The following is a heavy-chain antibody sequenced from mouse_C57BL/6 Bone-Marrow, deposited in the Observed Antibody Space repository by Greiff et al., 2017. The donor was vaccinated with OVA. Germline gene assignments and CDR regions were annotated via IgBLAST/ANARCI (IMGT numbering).Heavy chain of an antibody. CDR2: IYPGDGDT. D-gene: IGHD1-1*02. V-gene: IGHV1-82*01. CDR3: ARYGPDYFDY. CDR1: GYAFSSSW. Sequence: VKLQESGPELVKPGASVKISCKASGYAFSSSWMNWVKQRPGKGLEWIGRIYPGDGDTNYNGKFKGKATLTADKSSSTAYMQLSSLTSEDSAVYYCARYGPDYFDYWGQGTTLTVSS. J-gene: IGHJ2*01.